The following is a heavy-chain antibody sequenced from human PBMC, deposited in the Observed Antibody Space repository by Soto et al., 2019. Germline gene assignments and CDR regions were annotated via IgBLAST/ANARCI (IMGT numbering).Heavy chain of an antibody. Sequence: QVQLVQSGAEMKKPGASVKVSCKASGYAFTSYDINWVRQATGQGLEWMGWMNPNSGDTGYAQKFQGRVTLTRDTSISTAYMELSSLRSEDTAVYYCARDYGGNSGWFDPCGQGTLVTVSS. J-gene: IGHJ5*02. D-gene: IGHD4-17*01. CDR3: ARDYGGNSGWFDP. CDR1: GYAFTSYD. CDR2: MNPNSGDT. V-gene: IGHV1-8*01.